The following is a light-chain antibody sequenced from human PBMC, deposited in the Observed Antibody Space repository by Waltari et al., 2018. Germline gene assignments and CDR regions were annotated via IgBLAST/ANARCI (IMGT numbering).Light chain of an antibody. V-gene: IGKV3-11*01. Sequence: EIVLTQSPATLSLSPGERATLSCRASQTARSYLAWYQQKPGQAPRLLIFDASSRDPGIPAKFSGSGSGTDFTLTVSNLEPEDFAVYYGQQRSNWPYTFGQGTRVEIK. CDR3: QQRSNWPYT. J-gene: IGKJ2*01. CDR1: QTARSY. CDR2: DAS.